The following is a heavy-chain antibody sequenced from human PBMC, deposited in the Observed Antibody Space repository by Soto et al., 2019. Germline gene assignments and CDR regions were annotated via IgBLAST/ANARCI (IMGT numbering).Heavy chain of an antibody. V-gene: IGHV4-4*02. CDR3: ARGRIVVVPAAKHNWFDP. D-gene: IGHD2-2*01. CDR1: GGSIRSSNW. J-gene: IGHJ5*02. Sequence: SETLCLTCTVSGGSIRSSNWWSWVRQPPGKGLEWIGEINHSGSTNYNPSLKSRVTISVDTSKNQFSLKLSSVTAADTAVYYCARGRIVVVPAAKHNWFDPWGQGTLVTVSS. CDR2: INHSGST.